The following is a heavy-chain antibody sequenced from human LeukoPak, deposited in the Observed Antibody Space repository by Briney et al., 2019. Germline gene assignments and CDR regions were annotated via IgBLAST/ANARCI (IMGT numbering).Heavy chain of an antibody. CDR3: AREINGGKMGGMDV. J-gene: IGHJ6*02. CDR2: IYGGGTT. V-gene: IGHV3-53*01. D-gene: IGHD3-16*01. Sequence: GRSLRPSRAYSCLTVSNTYISWVHQPPGKGLECVSIIYGGGTTYYADSVKGRFTISRDSSKNTLFLQMNCLRADDTAVYYCAREINGGKMGGMDVWGQGTTVTVSS. CDR1: CLTVSNTY.